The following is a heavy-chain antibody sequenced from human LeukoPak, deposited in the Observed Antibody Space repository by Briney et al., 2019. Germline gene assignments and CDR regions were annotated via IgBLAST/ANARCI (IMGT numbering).Heavy chain of an antibody. CDR2: ISSSSSYI. J-gene: IGHJ3*02. D-gene: IGHD1-26*01. Sequence: GGSLRLSCAASGFTFSAYSMNWVRQAPGKGLEWVSSISSSSSYIYYADSVKGRFTISRDNAKNSLYLQMNSLRAEDTAVYYCARDGWELLRDAFDIWGQGTMVTLSS. CDR1: GFTFSAYS. CDR3: ARDGWELLRDAFDI. V-gene: IGHV3-21*01.